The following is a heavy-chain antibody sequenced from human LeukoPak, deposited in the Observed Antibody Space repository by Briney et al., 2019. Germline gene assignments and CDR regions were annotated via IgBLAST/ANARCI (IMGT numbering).Heavy chain of an antibody. J-gene: IGHJ4*02. V-gene: IGHV1-2*02. CDR2: INPNSGGT. Sequence: ASVKVSCKASGYTFTGYYMHWVRQAPGQGLEWTGWINPNSGGTNYAQKFQGRVTMTRDTSISTAYLELSRLRSDDTAVYYCARGVFPTSYFDSWGQGTLFTVSS. CDR1: GYTFTGYY. D-gene: IGHD3-10*01. CDR3: ARGVFPTSYFDS.